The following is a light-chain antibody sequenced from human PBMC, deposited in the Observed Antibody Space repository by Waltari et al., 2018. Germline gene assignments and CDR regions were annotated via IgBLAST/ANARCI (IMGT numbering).Light chain of an antibody. V-gene: IGLV2-14*01. Sequence: QSALTQPASVSGSPGQSITISCTGTRSDVGGYNYVSWYQQHPGKAPKLMIYEVSNRPSGVSNRFSASKSGNTASRTISGLQAEDEADYYCSSYTSTNFYVFGTVTKVTVL. CDR2: EVS. CDR3: SSYTSTNFYV. CDR1: RSDVGGYNY. J-gene: IGLJ1*01.